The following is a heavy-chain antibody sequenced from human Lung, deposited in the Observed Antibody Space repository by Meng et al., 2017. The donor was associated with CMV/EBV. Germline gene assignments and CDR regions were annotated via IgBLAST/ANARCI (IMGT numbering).Heavy chain of an antibody. V-gene: IGHV1-69*05. CDR2: IIPIFGTA. D-gene: IGHD6-6*01. CDR1: GGTFSSYA. Sequence: SXXVSXKASGGTFSSYAISWVRQAPGQGLEWMGGIIPIFGTANYAQKFQGRVTITTDESTSTAYMELSSLRSEDTAVYYCARDRASIAAPGDYYYGMDGXGRGXTVTVSS. CDR3: ARDRASIAAPGDYYYGMDG. J-gene: IGHJ6*02.